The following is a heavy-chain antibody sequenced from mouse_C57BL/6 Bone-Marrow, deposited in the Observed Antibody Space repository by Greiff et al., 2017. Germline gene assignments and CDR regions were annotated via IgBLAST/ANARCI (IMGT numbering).Heavy chain of an antibody. J-gene: IGHJ4*01. V-gene: IGHV2-2*01. CDR1: GFSLTSYG. CDR3: ARNRGLRRRKNAMDY. D-gene: IGHD2-4*01. CDR2: IWSGGST. Sequence: VKLVESGPGLVQPSQSLSITCTVSGFSLTSYGVHWVRQSPGKGLEWLGVIWSGGSTDYNAAFISRLSISKDNSKSQVFFKMNSLQADDTAIYYCARNRGLRRRKNAMDYWGQGTSVTVSS.